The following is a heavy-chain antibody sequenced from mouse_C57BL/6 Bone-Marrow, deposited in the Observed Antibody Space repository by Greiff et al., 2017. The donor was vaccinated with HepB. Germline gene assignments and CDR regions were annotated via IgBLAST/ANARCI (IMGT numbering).Heavy chain of an antibody. CDR2: IDPSDSYT. J-gene: IGHJ3*01. CDR1: GYTFTSYW. CDR3: ARSHYYGSSSAY. D-gene: IGHD1-1*01. Sequence: QVQLQQPGAELVKPGASVKLSCKASGYTFTSYWMQWVKQRPGQGLEWIGEIDPSDSYTNYNQKFKGKATLTVDTSSSTAYMQLSSLTSEDSAVYYCARSHYYGSSSAYWGQGTLVTVSA. V-gene: IGHV1-50*01.